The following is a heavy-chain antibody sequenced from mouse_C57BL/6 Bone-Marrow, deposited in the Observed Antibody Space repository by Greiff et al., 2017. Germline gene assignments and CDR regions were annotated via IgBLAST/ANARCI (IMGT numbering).Heavy chain of an antibody. Sequence: VQLKESGAELVRPGASVKLSCTASGFNIKDYYMHWVKQRPEQGLEWIGRIDPEDGDTEYAPKFQGKATMTADTSSNTAYLQLSSLTSEDTAVYYCTIYDYDEGYYAMDYWGQGTSVTVSS. CDR1: GFNIKDYY. CDR3: TIYDYDEGYYAMDY. V-gene: IGHV14-1*01. D-gene: IGHD2-4*01. CDR2: IDPEDGDT. J-gene: IGHJ4*01.